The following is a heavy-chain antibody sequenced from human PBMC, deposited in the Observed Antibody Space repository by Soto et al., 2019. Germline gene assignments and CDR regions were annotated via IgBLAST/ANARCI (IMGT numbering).Heavy chain of an antibody. CDR3: AKDSAATYYYYGMDV. CDR2: ISYDGSNK. CDR1: GFTFSSYA. Sequence: QVQLVESGGGVVQPGRSLRLSCAASGFTFSSYAMHWVRQAPGKGLEWVAVISYDGSNKYYADSVKGRFTISRDNSKNTLYLQMNSLRAEDTAVYYCAKDSAATYYYYGMDVWGQGTTVTVSS. D-gene: IGHD2-15*01. J-gene: IGHJ6*02. V-gene: IGHV3-30-3*01.